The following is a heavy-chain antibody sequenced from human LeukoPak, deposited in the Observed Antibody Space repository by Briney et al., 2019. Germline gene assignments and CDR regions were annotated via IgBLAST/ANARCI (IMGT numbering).Heavy chain of an antibody. CDR2: IYYSGST. CDR1: GGSISSYY. D-gene: IGHD2-2*01. V-gene: IGHV4-59*01. J-gene: IGHJ3*02. CDR3: ARDTDDCSSTSCQGDAFDI. Sequence: SETLSLTCTVSGGSISSYYWSWIRQPPGKGLEWIGYIYYSGSTNYNPSLKSRVTISVDTSKNQFSLKLSSVTAADTAVYYCARDTDDCSSTSCQGDAFDIWGQGTMVTVSS.